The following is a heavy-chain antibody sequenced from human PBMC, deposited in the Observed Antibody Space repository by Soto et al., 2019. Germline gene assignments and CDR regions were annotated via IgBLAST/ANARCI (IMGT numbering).Heavy chain of an antibody. V-gene: IGHV4-59*01. J-gene: IGHJ4*02. CDR3: ARVGYTRQFDY. D-gene: IGHD5-12*01. CDR2: IYYSGST. CDR1: GGAISTYY. Sequence: TSETLSLTYTVSGGAISTYYWSWIRHPPGKGLEWIGYIYYSGSTNYNPSLKSRVTISVDTSKNQFSLKLSSVTAADTAVYYCARVGYTRQFDYWGQGTLVTVSS.